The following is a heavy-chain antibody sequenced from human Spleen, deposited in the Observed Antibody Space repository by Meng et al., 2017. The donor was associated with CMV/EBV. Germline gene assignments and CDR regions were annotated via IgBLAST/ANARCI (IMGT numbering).Heavy chain of an antibody. J-gene: IGHJ5*02. D-gene: IGHD3-16*01. CDR1: GGSVSSGSYY. CDR2: IYYSGST. Sequence: CTVSGGSVSSGSYYWSWIRQPPGKGLEWIGYIYYSGSTNYNPSLKSRVTISVDTSKNQFSLKLSSVTAADTAVYYCARENRLIRRFDPWGQGTLVTVSS. CDR3: ARENRLIRRFDP. V-gene: IGHV4-61*01.